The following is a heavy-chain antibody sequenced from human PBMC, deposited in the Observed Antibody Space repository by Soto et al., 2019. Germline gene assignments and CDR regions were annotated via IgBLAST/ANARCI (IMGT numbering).Heavy chain of an antibody. CDR2: AHHSGRT. Sequence: KLRETLSLTCTVSGDSMSSSNWWNWVRQPPGKGLEWIGEAHHSGRTNYNPSLKSRVTISVDRSQNHFSLQLTSVTAADTAVYYCARSEATALDYWGQGTLVTVSS. CDR3: ARSEATALDY. J-gene: IGHJ4*02. CDR1: GDSMSSSNW. V-gene: IGHV4-4*03.